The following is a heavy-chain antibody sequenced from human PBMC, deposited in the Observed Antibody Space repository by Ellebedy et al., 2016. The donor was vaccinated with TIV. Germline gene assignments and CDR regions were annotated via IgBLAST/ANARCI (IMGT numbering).Heavy chain of an antibody. CDR3: TRDRVGYNILTGYYIDY. V-gene: IGHV3-49*04. J-gene: IGHJ4*02. CDR2: IRSKGYGGTT. D-gene: IGHD3-9*01. CDR1: GFNFGDYA. Sequence: GESLKISCTAFGFNFGDYAMSWVRQAPGKGLEWLGLIRSKGYGGTTEYAASVKGRFSISRDDTKSIAYLQMNSLKTEDTAVYYCTRDRVGYNILTGYYIDYWGQGTLVTVSS.